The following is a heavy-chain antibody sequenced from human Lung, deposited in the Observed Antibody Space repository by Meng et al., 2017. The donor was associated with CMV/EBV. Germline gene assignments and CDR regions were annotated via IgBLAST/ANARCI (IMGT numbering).Heavy chain of an antibody. D-gene: IGHD1-26*01. Sequence: QGRMEESGPGLVKPSGTLSLTCGVAGVSISSNIRRTWVRQPPGKGLEWIGDIDDSGSTNYNPSLNSRISISLDKSKNHFSLKVNSVTAADTAVYYCVRGKQDAWELLAYWGQGALVTVSS. CDR1: GVSISSNIR. CDR3: VRGKQDAWELLAY. V-gene: IGHV4-4*02. CDR2: IDDSGST. J-gene: IGHJ4*02.